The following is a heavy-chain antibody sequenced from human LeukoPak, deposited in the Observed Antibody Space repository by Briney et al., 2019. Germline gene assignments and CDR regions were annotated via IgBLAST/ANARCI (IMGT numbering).Heavy chain of an antibody. J-gene: IGHJ4*02. Sequence: SETLSLTCTVSNDSLSRYYWSWVRQPAGKGLEWIGRLDTSGNTHYNPSLKSRVTMSVDTSRNQFSLRLTSVTAADTAVYYCAGGGDCPSYWAQGSLVNVSS. CDR2: LDTSGNT. D-gene: IGHD2-21*02. CDR3: AGGGDCPSY. CDR1: NDSLSRYY. V-gene: IGHV4-4*07.